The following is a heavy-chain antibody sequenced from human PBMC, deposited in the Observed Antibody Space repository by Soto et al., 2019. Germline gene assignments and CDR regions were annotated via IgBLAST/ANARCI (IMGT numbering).Heavy chain of an antibody. V-gene: IGHV3-74*01. J-gene: IGHJ6*02. CDR3: ARDFFFFRLGGYSQGVYSYYGMDV. Sequence: GGSLRLSCAASGFTFSSYWMHWVRQAPGKGLVWVSRINSDGSSTSYADCVKGRFTISRENAKNTLYLKMNSLRAEDTAVYYCARDFFFFRLGGYSQGVYSYYGMDVWGQGPRFTVSS. CDR1: GFTFSSYW. CDR2: INSDGSST. D-gene: IGHD5-18*01.